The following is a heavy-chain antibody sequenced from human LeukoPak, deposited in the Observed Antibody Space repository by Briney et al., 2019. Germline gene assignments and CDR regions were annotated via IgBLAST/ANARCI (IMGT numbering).Heavy chain of an antibody. CDR2: LFSGGST. CDR3: ARDRTPATRGFDI. V-gene: IGHV3-66*01. J-gene: IGHJ3*02. D-gene: IGHD1-26*01. CDR1: GFTFSTNY. Sequence: GGSLRLSCAASGFTFSTNYMNWVRQALGRGRGWVSALFSGGSTYYADSVKGRFTISRDNSKNTVYLQMDSLRDEGTAVYYCARDRTPATRGFDIWGQGTMVTVSS.